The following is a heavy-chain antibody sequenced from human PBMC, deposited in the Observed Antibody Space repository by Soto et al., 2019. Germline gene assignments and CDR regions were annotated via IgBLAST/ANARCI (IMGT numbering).Heavy chain of an antibody. CDR3: ARHHGQSSGSYSGSYYYGMDV. CDR2: ISSSSSTI. V-gene: IGHV3-48*01. D-gene: IGHD1-26*01. Sequence: EVQLVESGGGLVQPGGSLRLSCAASGFTFSSYSMNWVRQAPGKGLEWVSYISSSSSTIYYADSVKGRFTISRDNAKNSLYLQMNSLRAEDKAVYYCARHHGQSSGSYSGSYYYGMDVWCQGTTVTVSS. J-gene: IGHJ6*02. CDR1: GFTFSSYS.